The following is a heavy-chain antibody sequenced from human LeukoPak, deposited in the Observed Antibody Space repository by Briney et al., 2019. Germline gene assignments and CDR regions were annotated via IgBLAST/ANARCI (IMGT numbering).Heavy chain of an antibody. J-gene: IGHJ5*02. Sequence: KPSETLSLTCTVSGGSISSSSYYWGWIRQPPGKGLEWIGSIYYSGSTYYNPSLKSRVTISVDTSKNQFSLKLSSVTAADTAVYYCARDLGWHYYDSLVWFDPWGQGTLVTVSS. CDR3: ARDLGWHYYDSLVWFDP. D-gene: IGHD3-22*01. CDR2: IYYSGST. CDR1: GGSISSSSYY. V-gene: IGHV4-39*07.